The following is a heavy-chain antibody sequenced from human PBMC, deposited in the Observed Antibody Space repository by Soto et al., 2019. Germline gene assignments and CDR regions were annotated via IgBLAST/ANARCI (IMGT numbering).Heavy chain of an antibody. D-gene: IGHD2-2*01. CDR3: ARDRLGSWDVVVPAAISGYFDY. J-gene: IGHJ4*02. V-gene: IGHV3-30-3*01. Sequence: GGSLRLSCAASGFTFSSYAMHWVRQAPGKGLEWVAVISYDGSNKYYADSVKGRFTISRDNSKNTLYLQMNSLRAEDTAVYYCARDRLGSWDVVVPAAISGYFDYWGQGTLVTVSS. CDR1: GFTFSSYA. CDR2: ISYDGSNK.